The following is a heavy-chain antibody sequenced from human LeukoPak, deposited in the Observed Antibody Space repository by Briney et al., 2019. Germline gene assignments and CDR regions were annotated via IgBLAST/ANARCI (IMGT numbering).Heavy chain of an antibody. CDR2: ISSSSSTI. CDR1: GFTFSSYS. Sequence: GGSLRLSCAASGFTFSSYSMTWVRQAPGKGLEWVSYISSSSSTIYYADSVKGRFTISRDNAKNSLYLQMNSLRAEDTAVYYCARDRSDAFDVWGQGTMVTVSS. J-gene: IGHJ3*01. V-gene: IGHV3-48*01. CDR3: ARDRSDAFDV.